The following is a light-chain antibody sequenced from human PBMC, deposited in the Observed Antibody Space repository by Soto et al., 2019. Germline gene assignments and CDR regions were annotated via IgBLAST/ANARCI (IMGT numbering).Light chain of an antibody. CDR1: QSVSSNY. Sequence: EIVLTQSPGTLSLSPGERATLSCRASQSVSSNYLAWYQQKSGQAPRLLTYGASSRATGIPDRFSGSGSGTDFTLTISRLEPEDFAVYYCQQYGGAPRTFGQGTKVDIK. V-gene: IGKV3-20*01. CDR2: GAS. CDR3: QQYGGAPRT. J-gene: IGKJ1*01.